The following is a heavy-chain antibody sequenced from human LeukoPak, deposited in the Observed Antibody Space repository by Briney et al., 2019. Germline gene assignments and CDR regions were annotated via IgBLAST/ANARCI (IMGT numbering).Heavy chain of an antibody. CDR1: GFTVGYNY. Sequence: GGSLRLSCAASGFTVGYNYMTWVRQAPGKGLELVANINADGSDKYFMDSVKGRFSISRDNANNRLYLQMTSLRAEDTAVYYCMPGRGYWGQGTLVAVSS. CDR3: MPGRGY. D-gene: IGHD2-8*02. V-gene: IGHV3-7*01. CDR2: INADGSDK. J-gene: IGHJ4*02.